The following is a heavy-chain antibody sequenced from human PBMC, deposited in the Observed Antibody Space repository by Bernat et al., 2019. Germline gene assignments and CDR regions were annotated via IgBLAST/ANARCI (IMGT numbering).Heavy chain of an antibody. CDR1: GFSLTTSGMR. CDR2: IDWNDDK. Sequence: QVTLKESGPALVKPTQTLTLTCTLSGFSLTTSGMRVSWIRQPPGKALEWLARIDWNDDKFYSASLKTRLSISKDTSKNQVVLKMTNMDPVDTATYYCERMGWCGGGSCYSHYYYYMDVWGIGTTVTVSS. CDR3: ERMGWCGGGSCYSHYYYYMDV. V-gene: IGHV2-70*04. J-gene: IGHJ6*03. D-gene: IGHD2-15*01.